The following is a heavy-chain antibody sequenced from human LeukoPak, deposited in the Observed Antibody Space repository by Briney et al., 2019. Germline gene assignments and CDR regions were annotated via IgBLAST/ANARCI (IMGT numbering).Heavy chain of an antibody. CDR3: ARDDNYGSGQPDD. V-gene: IGHV1-18*01. CDR1: GYTFTSYG. D-gene: IGHD3-10*01. J-gene: IGHJ4*02. CDR2: ISGYNGNT. Sequence: ASVTVSFTASGYTFTSYGITWVRQAPGQGLEWMGWISGYNGNTNYAQKFQGRVTMTTDTSTSTVYMELRSLRSDDTAVYYCARDDNYGSGQPDDWGQGTLVTVSS.